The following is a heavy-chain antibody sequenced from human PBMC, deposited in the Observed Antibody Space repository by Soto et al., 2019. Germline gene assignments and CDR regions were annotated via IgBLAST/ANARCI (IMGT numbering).Heavy chain of an antibody. CDR3: AKASAPGGTYFPLWF. CDR1: GFTFSSYG. D-gene: IGHD1-26*01. Sequence: EVQLLESGGGLVQPGGSLRLSCAASGFTFSSYGMSWVRQAPGKGLEWVSSISGSGGSTYYADSVKGRFTISRDNSKNTLYLQMNSLRADDTAVYYCAKASAPGGTYFPLWFWGQGTLVTVSS. J-gene: IGHJ4*02. CDR2: ISGSGGST. V-gene: IGHV3-23*01.